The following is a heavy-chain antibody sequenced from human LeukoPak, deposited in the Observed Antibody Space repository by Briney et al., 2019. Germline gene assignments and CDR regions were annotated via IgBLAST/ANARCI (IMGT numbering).Heavy chain of an antibody. Sequence: ASVKVSCKASGYMFTNNWIHWVRQAPGQRLEWMGVINPADSRTFYAQKLQDRVTLTTDMSATSIYMELSSLRSEDTAVYYCARDHSNTRTWWFDPWGQGTLVIVSS. D-gene: IGHD2/OR15-2a*01. CDR2: INPADSRT. V-gene: IGHV1-46*04. J-gene: IGHJ5*02. CDR3: ARDHSNTRTWWFDP. CDR1: GYMFTNNW.